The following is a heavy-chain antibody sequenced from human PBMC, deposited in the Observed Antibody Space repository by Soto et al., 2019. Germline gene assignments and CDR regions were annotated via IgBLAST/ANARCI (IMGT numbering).Heavy chain of an antibody. Sequence: QVQLVESGGGVVQPGRSLRLSCAASGFTFSSYGMHWVRQAPGKGLEWVAVISYDGSNKYYADSVKGRFTISRDNSKNTLYLQMNSLRAEDTAVYHCAKDKQVGATTGAIDYWGQGTLVTVSS. J-gene: IGHJ4*02. V-gene: IGHV3-30*18. CDR2: ISYDGSNK. CDR1: GFTFSSYG. CDR3: AKDKQVGATTGAIDY. D-gene: IGHD1-26*01.